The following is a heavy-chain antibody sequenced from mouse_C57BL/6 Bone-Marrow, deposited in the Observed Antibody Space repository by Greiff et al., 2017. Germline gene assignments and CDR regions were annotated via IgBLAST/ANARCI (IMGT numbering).Heavy chain of an antibody. V-gene: IGHV1-59*01. D-gene: IGHD2-3*01. CDR2: IDPSDSYT. J-gene: IGHJ4*01. Sequence: QVQLTQPGAELVRPGTSVKLSCKASGYTFTSYWMHWVKQRPGQGLEWIGVIDPSDSYTNYNQKFKGKATLTVDTSSSTAYMQLSSLTSEDSAVYDCARDGYYAMDDWGQGTSVTGSS. CDR3: ARDGYYAMDD. CDR1: GYTFTSYW.